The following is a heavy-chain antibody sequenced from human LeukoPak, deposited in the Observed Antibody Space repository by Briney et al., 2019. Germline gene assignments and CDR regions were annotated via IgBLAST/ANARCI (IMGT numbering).Heavy chain of an antibody. CDR1: GGTFSSYA. V-gene: IGHV1-69*01. J-gene: IGHJ4*02. D-gene: IGHD3-3*01. CDR3: ARAYYDFWSGYRKYYFDY. Sequence: GASVKVSCKASGGTFSSYAISWVRQAPGQGLEWMGGIIPIFGTANYAQKFQGRVTITADESTSTAYMELSSLRSEDTAVYYCARAYYDFWSGYRKYYFDYWGQGTLVTVS. CDR2: IIPIFGTA.